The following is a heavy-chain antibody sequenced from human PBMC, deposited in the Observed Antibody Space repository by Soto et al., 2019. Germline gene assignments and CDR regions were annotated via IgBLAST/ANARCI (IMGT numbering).Heavy chain of an antibody. CDR1: GFTFDNYA. D-gene: IGHD6-13*01. CDR3: AREGYSNSFIFDY. J-gene: IGHJ4*02. CDR2: ISTSGGIT. Sequence: PGGSLRLSCAASGFTFDNYAMNWVRQAPGKGLEWVSAISTSGGITYYADSVKGRFTISRDNSKNTLYLQMNSLRAEDTAVYYCAREGYSNSFIFDYWGQGTLVTVSS. V-gene: IGHV3-23*01.